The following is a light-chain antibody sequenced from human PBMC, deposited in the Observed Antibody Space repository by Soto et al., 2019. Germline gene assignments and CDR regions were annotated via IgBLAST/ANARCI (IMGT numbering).Light chain of an antibody. CDR3: QQYNNWPPVYT. CDR2: GAS. CDR1: QSVSSN. Sequence: EIVMTQSPVTLSVSPGERATLSCRASQSVSSNLAWYQQKPGQAPRLLIYGASTRATGIPARFSGSGSGTEFTLTISSLQSEDSAVYYCQQYNNWPPVYTFGQGTKVDIK. V-gene: IGKV3-15*01. J-gene: IGKJ2*01.